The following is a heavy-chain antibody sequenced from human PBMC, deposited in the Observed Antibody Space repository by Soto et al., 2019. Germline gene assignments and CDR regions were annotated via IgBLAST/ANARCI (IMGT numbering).Heavy chain of an antibody. J-gene: IGHJ5*02. Sequence: ASVKVSCKASGYTFTSYGISWVRQAPGQGLEWMGWISAYNGNTNYAQKLQGRVTMTTDTSTSTAYMELRSLRSDDTAVYYCARAPSVAAWNWFDPWGQGTLVTVSS. CDR3: ARAPSVAAWNWFDP. CDR1: GYTFTSYG. CDR2: ISAYNGNT. V-gene: IGHV1-18*01. D-gene: IGHD6-6*01.